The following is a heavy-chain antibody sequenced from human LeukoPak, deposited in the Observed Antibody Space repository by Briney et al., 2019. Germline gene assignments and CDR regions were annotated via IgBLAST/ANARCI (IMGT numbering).Heavy chain of an antibody. Sequence: ASVKVSCKASGYTFTSYYMHWVRQAPGQGLEWMGIINPSGGSTSYAQKFQGRVTMTRDMSTSTVYMELSSLRSEDTAVYYCARSPTLTGYKSAEYFQHWGQGTLVTVSS. D-gene: IGHD3-9*01. CDR2: INPSGGST. J-gene: IGHJ1*01. CDR1: GYTFTSYY. CDR3: ARSPTLTGYKSAEYFQH. V-gene: IGHV1-46*01.